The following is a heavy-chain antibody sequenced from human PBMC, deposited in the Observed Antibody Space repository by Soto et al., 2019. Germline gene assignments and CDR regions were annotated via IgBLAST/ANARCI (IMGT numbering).Heavy chain of an antibody. CDR2: ITWNSGYI. V-gene: IGHV3-9*01. CDR3: AKALYGSSSSPIDY. J-gene: IGHJ4*02. CDR1: GFTFDDYA. Sequence: LRLSCAASGFTFDDYAMHWVRQAPGKGLEWVSYITWNSGYIGYADSVKGRFTISRDNANNSLYLQMNSLKPEDTAFYYCAKALYGSSSSPIDYWGQGTLVTVSS. D-gene: IGHD6-13*01.